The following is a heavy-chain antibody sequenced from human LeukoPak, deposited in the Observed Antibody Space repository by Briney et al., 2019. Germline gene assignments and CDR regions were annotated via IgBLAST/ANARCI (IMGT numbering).Heavy chain of an antibody. CDR3: ARGGIPGIAARSYYFDY. CDR1: GGSISSSNW. D-gene: IGHD6-6*01. J-gene: IGHJ4*02. Sequence: SGTLSLTCAVSGGSISSSNWWSWVRQPPGKGLEWIGEIYHSGSTNYNPSLKSRVTISVDKSKNQFSLKLSSVTAADTAVYYCARGGIPGIAARSYYFDYWGQGTLVTVSS. CDR2: IYHSGST. V-gene: IGHV4-4*02.